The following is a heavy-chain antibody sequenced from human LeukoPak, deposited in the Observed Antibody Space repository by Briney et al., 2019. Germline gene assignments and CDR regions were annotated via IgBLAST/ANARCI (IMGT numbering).Heavy chain of an antibody. V-gene: IGHV4-4*07. CDR3: ARAYYDTRGFHYYYYMDV. CDR1: GGSISTYY. CDR2: IYATGST. D-gene: IGHD3-22*01. J-gene: IGHJ6*03. Sequence: PSETLSLTCSVPGGSISTYYWTWIRQPAGKGLEWVGRIYATGSTSYSPSLESRVTMSVDTSNNQISMKLTSVTAADTAVYFCARAYYDTRGFHYYYYMDVWGKGATVTVSS.